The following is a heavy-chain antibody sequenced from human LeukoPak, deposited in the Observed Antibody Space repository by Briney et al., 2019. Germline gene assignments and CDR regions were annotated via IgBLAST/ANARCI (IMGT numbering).Heavy chain of an antibody. V-gene: IGHV3-11*01. CDR1: GFTFSDYY. D-gene: IGHD4-17*01. CDR3: ARDLDYGVYADY. J-gene: IGHJ4*02. Sequence: PGGSLSLSCAASGFTFSDYYMSWIRQAPGKGLGWGSYVSGSGSTIYYADSVKGRFTISRDNAKNSLYLQMNSLRAEDTAGHYCARDLDYGVYADYWGQGTLVTVSS. CDR2: VSGSGSTI.